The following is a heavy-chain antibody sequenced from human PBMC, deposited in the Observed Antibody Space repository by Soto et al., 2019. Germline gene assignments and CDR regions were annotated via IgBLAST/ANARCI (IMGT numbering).Heavy chain of an antibody. CDR1: GFTFSSYG. Sequence: QVQLVESGGGVVQPGRSLRLCCAASGFTFSSYGMHWVRQAPGEGLEWVAVIWYDGSNKYYADSVKGRFTIARDNSKNTLCLEMKSLRAEATAVYYGVRDGGYYGAGSYFDPWGQGSLVTVSS. J-gene: IGHJ5*02. D-gene: IGHD3-10*01. CDR3: VRDGGYYGAGSYFDP. CDR2: IWYDGSNK. V-gene: IGHV3-33*01.